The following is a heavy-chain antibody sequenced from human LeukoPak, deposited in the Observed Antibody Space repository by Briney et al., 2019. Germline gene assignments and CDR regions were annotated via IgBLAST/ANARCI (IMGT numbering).Heavy chain of an antibody. CDR1: GGTFSRYA. Sequence: ASVKVSCKASGGTFSRYAISWVRQAPGQGLEWMGGIIPIFGTANYAQKFQGRVTITADESTSTAYMELSSLRSEDTAVYYCAGGYYYDSSGYYYVDYYGMDVWGQGTTVTVSS. CDR2: IIPIFGTA. CDR3: AGGYYYDSSGYYYVDYYGMDV. D-gene: IGHD3-22*01. J-gene: IGHJ6*02. V-gene: IGHV1-69*13.